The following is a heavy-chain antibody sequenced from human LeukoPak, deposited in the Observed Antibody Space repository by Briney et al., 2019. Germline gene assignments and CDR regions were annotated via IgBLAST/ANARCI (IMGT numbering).Heavy chain of an antibody. CDR2: INHSGST. V-gene: IGHV4-34*01. CDR1: GGSFSGYY. Sequence: PSETLSLTCAVSGGSFSGYYWSWIRQPPGKGLEWIGEINHSGSTNYNPSLKSRATISVDTSKTQFSLKLSSVPAADTAVYYCARVPRGVAVAGTRKYCFDYWGQGTLVTVSS. D-gene: IGHD6-19*01. J-gene: IGHJ4*02. CDR3: ARVPRGVAVAGTRKYCFDY.